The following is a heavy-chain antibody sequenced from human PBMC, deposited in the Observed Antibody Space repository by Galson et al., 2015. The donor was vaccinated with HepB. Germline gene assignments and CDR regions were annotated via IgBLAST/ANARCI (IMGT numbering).Heavy chain of an antibody. CDR1: GFTFTSSA. D-gene: IGHD3-22*01. CDR3: AANPYYDSSGYYGPGYFDY. J-gene: IGHJ4*02. V-gene: IGHV1-58*01. Sequence: SVKVSCKASGFTFTSSAVQWVRQARGQRLEWIGWIVVGSGNTNYAQKFQERVTITRDMSTSTAYMELSSLRSEDTAVYYCAANPYYDSSGYYGPGYFDYWGQGTLVTVSS. CDR2: IVVGSGNT.